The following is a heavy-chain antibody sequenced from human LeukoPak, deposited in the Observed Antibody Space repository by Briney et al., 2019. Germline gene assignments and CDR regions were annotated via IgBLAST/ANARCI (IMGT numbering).Heavy chain of an antibody. Sequence: GGSLRLSCAASGFTFSDHYMDWVRQAPGKGLEWVGRSRNKARSYTTSYAASVKGRFTISRDDSKKSVDLQMSSLKSEDTAVYYCARVKKENGGTTNFDYWGQGTLVTVSS. CDR3: ARVKKENGGTTNFDY. J-gene: IGHJ4*02. V-gene: IGHV3-72*01. D-gene: IGHD1-1*01. CDR1: GFTFSDHY. CDR2: SRNKARSYTT.